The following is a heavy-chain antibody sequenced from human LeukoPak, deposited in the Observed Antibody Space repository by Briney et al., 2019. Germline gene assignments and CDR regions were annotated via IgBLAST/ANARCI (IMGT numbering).Heavy chain of an antibody. CDR3: ARIVVVHQYYYYYYMDV. CDR2: ISSSSYI. Sequence: GGSLRLSCAASGFTFSSYSMNWVRQAPGKGLEWVSSISSSSYIYYADSVKGRFTISRDNAKNSLYLQMNSLRAEDTAVYYCARIVVVHQYYYYYYMDVWGEGATVTVSS. CDR1: GFTFSSYS. V-gene: IGHV3-21*01. J-gene: IGHJ6*03. D-gene: IGHD3-22*01.